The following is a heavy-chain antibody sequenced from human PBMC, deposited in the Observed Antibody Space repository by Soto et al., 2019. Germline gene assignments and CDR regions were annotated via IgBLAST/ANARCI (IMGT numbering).Heavy chain of an antibody. CDR1: GFTFSDYA. Sequence: QVQLVESGGGVVQPGRSLRLSCAASGFTFSDYAMLWVRQPPGKGLEWVAIISSDGKNTYYGDSVKGRFTISRDDSTNTLSLEMNGMRPEDTAVYFCARVHCTIELCSGLYFYYALDVWGQGTTVTVSS. J-gene: IGHJ6*02. CDR3: ARVHCTIELCSGLYFYYALDV. V-gene: IGHV3-30*01. CDR2: ISSDGKNT. D-gene: IGHD2-21*01.